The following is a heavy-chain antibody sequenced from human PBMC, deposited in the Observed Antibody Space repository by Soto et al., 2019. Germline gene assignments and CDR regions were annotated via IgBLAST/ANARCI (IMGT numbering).Heavy chain of an antibody. CDR1: GFKFSSYA. D-gene: IGHD2-15*01. J-gene: IGHJ3*02. V-gene: IGHV3-23*01. CDR2: ISSSDGST. CDR3: AKDFATRKLGYCSGGSCWDAFDI. Sequence: PGGSLRLSCAASGFKFSSYAMSWVRQAPGKGLEWVTGISSSDGSTYYADSVKGRFTISRDNSKNTLYLQMNSPRAEDTAVYYCAKDFATRKLGYCSGGSCWDAFDIWCQGTMVTVSS.